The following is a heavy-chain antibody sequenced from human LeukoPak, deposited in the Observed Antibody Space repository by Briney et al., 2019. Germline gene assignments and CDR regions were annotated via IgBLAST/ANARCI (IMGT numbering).Heavy chain of an antibody. D-gene: IGHD6-19*01. Sequence: GGSLRLSCAASGFTFSNAWMNWVRQAPGKGLEWVAVISYDGSNKYYADSVKGRFTISRDNSKNTLYLQMNSLRAEDTAVYYCAREQYSSGWYVDGMDVWGQGTTVTVSS. J-gene: IGHJ6*02. V-gene: IGHV3-30-3*01. CDR1: GFTFSNAW. CDR2: ISYDGSNK. CDR3: AREQYSSGWYVDGMDV.